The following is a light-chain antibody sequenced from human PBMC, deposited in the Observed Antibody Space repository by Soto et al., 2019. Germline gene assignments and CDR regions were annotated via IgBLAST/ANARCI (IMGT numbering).Light chain of an antibody. Sequence: DIQMTQSPSTLSASVGDRVTITCRASQSISTWLAWHQQKPGKAPKLLIYRASSLQSGVPSRFSGSGSGTEFTLTISSLQPDDFATYFCQQYESYPYTFGQGTKVDIK. CDR2: RAS. CDR1: QSISTW. V-gene: IGKV1-5*03. J-gene: IGKJ2*01. CDR3: QQYESYPYT.